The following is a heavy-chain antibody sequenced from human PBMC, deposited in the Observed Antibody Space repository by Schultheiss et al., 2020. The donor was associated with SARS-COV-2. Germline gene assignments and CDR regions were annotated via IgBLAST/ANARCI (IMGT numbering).Heavy chain of an antibody. D-gene: IGHD2-2*01. CDR1: GGSISDYY. CDR3: ARVHCSSTSCYPLYWYFDL. V-gene: IGHV4-59*12. J-gene: IGHJ2*01. CDR2: IYYSGST. Sequence: SETLSLTCTVSGGSISDYYWTWIRQPPGKGLEWIGSIYYSGSTYYNPSLKSRVTISVDTSKNQFSLKLSSVTAADTAVYYCARVHCSSTSCYPLYWYFDLWGRGTLVTVSS.